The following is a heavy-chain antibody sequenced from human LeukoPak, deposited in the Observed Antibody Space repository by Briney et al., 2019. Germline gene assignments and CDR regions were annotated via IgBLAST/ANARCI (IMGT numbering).Heavy chain of an antibody. V-gene: IGHV4-39*07. CDR3: ASPSLMSGEPSYFDF. J-gene: IGHJ4*02. CDR1: GGFVSSSNFY. Sequence: PSETLSLTCTVSGGFVSSSNFYWAWIRQPPGKGLEWIGSIYYTGNTFYNPSLKSRGTLSIDTSKNQFSLKLTSVTAADTAVYYCASPSLMSGEPSYFDFWGQGTLVSVSA. D-gene: IGHD4-17*01. CDR2: IYYTGNT.